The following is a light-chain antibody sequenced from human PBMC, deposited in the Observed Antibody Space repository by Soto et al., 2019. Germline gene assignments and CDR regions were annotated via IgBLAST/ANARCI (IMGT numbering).Light chain of an antibody. Sequence: EIVMTQSPATLSVSPGERATLSCRASQGVSSYLAWYQQKPGQAPRLLIYDASNRATGIPARFSGSGSGTDFTLTISSLEPEDFAVYYCQQRSNWPPYTFGQGTKLEIK. V-gene: IGKV3-11*01. CDR3: QQRSNWPPYT. J-gene: IGKJ2*01. CDR1: QGVSSY. CDR2: DAS.